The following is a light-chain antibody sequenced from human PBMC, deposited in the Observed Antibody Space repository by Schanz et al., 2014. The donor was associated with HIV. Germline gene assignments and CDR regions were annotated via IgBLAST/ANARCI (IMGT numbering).Light chain of an antibody. CDR1: QSVSSSY. CDR3: QQYNSYLT. CDR2: CAS. Sequence: EIVLTQSPGTLSLSPGERATLSCRASQSVSSSYLAWYQQKPGQAPRLLIQCASSRATGIPDRFSGSGSGTEFTLTISSLQSEDFATYYCQQYNSYLTFGQGTKVEIK. V-gene: IGKV3-20*01. J-gene: IGKJ1*01.